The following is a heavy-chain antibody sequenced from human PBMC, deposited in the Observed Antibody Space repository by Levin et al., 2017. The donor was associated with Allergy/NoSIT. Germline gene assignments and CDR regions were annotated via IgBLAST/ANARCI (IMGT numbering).Heavy chain of an antibody. D-gene: IGHD3-10*01. CDR1: GFTFSTYD. V-gene: IGHV3-13*04. CDR2: IGTAGDT. CDR3: ARGSGSAFDI. J-gene: IGHJ3*02. Sequence: ETLSLTCAASGFTFSTYDMHWVRQATGKGLEWVSAIGTAGDTYYPGSVKGRFTISRENAKNSLYLQMNSLRAGDTAVYYCARGSGSAFDIWGQGTMVTVSS.